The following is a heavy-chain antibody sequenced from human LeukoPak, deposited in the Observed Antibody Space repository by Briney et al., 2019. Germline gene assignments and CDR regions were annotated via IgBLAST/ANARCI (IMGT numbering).Heavy chain of an antibody. CDR3: ARAPSGIATTGNYYYYYYMDV. D-gene: IGHD1-1*01. CDR1: GYSISSGYY. CDR2: IYHRGNT. Sequence: SGILSLTCGVSGYSISSGYYWAWIRQSPGKGLEWIGSIYHRGNTHYNPSLKSRVTISVDTSKNHLSLELTSVTGADTAVYFCARAPSGIATTGNYYYYYYMDVWGKGTTVTVSS. J-gene: IGHJ6*03. V-gene: IGHV4-38-2*01.